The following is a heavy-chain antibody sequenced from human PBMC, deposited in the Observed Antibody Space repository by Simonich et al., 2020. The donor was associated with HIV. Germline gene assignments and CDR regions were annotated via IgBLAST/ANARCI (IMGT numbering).Heavy chain of an antibody. Sequence: QVQLQQWGAGLLEPSETLSLTCAVYGGSFSGYYWSWIRQSPGKGLEWIGEINHSGTTNYNPSLKSRVTISVDTSKNQFSLKLSSVTVADTAVYYCARNGFYYDSSGYCLFDYWGQGTLVTVSS. D-gene: IGHD3-22*01. V-gene: IGHV4-34*01. CDR2: INHSGTT. CDR1: GGSFSGYY. J-gene: IGHJ4*02. CDR3: ARNGFYYDSSGYCLFDY.